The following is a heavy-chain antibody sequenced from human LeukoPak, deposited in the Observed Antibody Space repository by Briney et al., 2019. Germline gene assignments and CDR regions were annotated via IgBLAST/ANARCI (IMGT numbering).Heavy chain of an antibody. J-gene: IGHJ3*02. V-gene: IGHV3-43*02. CDR3: VKVWQPGRSYAFDI. Sequence: GGSLRLSCAASGFTFYDYVMHWVRQAPGKGLEWVSLISGDGGSTYYADSVKGRFTISRDNSKTSLYLQMNSLRTEGTALYYCVKVWQPGRSYAFDIWGQGTMVTVSS. D-gene: IGHD1-26*01. CDR1: GFTFYDYV. CDR2: ISGDGGST.